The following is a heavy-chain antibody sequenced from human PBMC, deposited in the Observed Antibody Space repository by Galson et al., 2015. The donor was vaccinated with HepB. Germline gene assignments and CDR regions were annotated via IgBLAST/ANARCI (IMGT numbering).Heavy chain of an antibody. D-gene: IGHD3-10*01. J-gene: IGHJ4*02. V-gene: IGHV1-24*01. CDR1: GYTLTELS. CDR3: ATALSPLGSPPYYFDY. CDR2: FDPEDGET. Sequence: SVKVSCKVSGYTLTELSMHWVRQAPGKGLEWMGGFDPEDGETIYAQKFQGRVTMTEDTSTDTAYMELSSLRSEDTAVYYCATALSPLGSPPYYFDYWGQGTLATVSS.